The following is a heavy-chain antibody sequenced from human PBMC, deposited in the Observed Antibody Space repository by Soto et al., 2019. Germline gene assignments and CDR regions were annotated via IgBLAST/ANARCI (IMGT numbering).Heavy chain of an antibody. V-gene: IGHV1-18*04. D-gene: IGHD2-15*01. CDR2: ISAYNGNT. CDR1: GYTFTSYG. J-gene: IGHJ5*02. CDR3: ARDLFCSGGSCYSNWFDP. Sequence: ASVKVSCKASGYTFTSYGISWVRQAPGQGLEWMGWISAYNGNTDYAQKLQGRVTMTTDTSTSTAYMELRSLRSDDTAVYYCARDLFCSGGSCYSNWFDPWGQGTLVTVSS.